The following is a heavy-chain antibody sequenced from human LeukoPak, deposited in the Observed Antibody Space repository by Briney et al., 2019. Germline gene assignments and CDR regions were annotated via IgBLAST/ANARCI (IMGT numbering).Heavy chain of an antibody. J-gene: IGHJ4*02. CDR2: IYPGDSDT. CDR1: GYSFTSYW. CDR3: ARQIGDFWSTEYFDY. D-gene: IGHD3-3*01. Sequence: GESLKISCKGSGYSFTSYWIGWVRQMPGKGLEWMGIIYPGDSDTRYSPSFQGQVTISADKSISTAYLQWSSLKASDTAMYYCARQIGDFWSTEYFDYWGQGTLVTVSS. V-gene: IGHV5-51*01.